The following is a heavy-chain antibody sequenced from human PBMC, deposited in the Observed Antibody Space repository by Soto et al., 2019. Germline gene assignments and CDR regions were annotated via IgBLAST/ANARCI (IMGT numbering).Heavy chain of an antibody. D-gene: IGHD2-2*01. J-gene: IGHJ4*02. CDR3: ARENSIIIPAGRDF. CDR2: ISKSDYT. CDR1: GFAFNNYG. Sequence: SLRLSCTVYGFAFNNYGINWVRQAPGKGLEWVSSISKSDYTYYSDSVKGRFTISRDNAKNSVSLQMNTLRVEDTAVYYCARENSIIIPAGRDFWGQGTLVTVSS. V-gene: IGHV3-21*01.